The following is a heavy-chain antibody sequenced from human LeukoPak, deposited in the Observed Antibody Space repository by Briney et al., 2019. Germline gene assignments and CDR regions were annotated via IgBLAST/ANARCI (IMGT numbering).Heavy chain of an antibody. CDR2: IKSKTEGGTT. Sequence: GGSLRLSCAASGFIFSNTWMNWVRQAPGKGLEWVGRIKSKTEGGTTDYAAPVKGRFTLSRDDSKNTLCLQINSLKTEDTGVYYCTGGGMDYSHWGQGTLVTVSS. J-gene: IGHJ4*02. D-gene: IGHD2-15*01. V-gene: IGHV3-15*07. CDR1: GFIFSNTW. CDR3: TGGGMDYSH.